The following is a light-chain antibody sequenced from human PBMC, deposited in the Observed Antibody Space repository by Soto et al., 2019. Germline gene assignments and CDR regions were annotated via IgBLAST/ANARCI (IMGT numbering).Light chain of an antibody. Sequence: DIQMTQSPSSLSASVGDRVTITCRASQDISRWLAWYQQKPGKAPNLLIYVASSLQSEVPSRFSGSGSGTDFTLTITSLQPEDFATYYCQQSYGTPITFGQGTRLEIK. V-gene: IGKV1-39*01. CDR3: QQSYGTPIT. CDR2: VAS. CDR1: QDISRW. J-gene: IGKJ5*01.